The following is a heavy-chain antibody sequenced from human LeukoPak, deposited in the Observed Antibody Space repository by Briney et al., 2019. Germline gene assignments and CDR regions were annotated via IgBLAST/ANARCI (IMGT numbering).Heavy chain of an antibody. CDR2: ISWNSGSI. CDR1: GFTFDDYA. Sequence: GRSLRLSCAASGFTFDDYAMHWVRQAPGKGLEWVSGISWNSGSIGYADSVKGRFAISRDNAKNSLYLQMNSLRAEDTALYYCAKDNFWKGSMVPNFDYWGQGTLVTVSS. D-gene: IGHD1-1*01. CDR3: AKDNFWKGSMVPNFDY. J-gene: IGHJ4*02. V-gene: IGHV3-9*01.